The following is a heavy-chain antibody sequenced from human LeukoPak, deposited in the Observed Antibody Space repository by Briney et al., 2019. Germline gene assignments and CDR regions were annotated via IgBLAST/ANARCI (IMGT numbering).Heavy chain of an antibody. CDR1: DGSINSYY. D-gene: IGHD1-26*01. CDR2: IYYDGNT. CDR3: ARGRSNYYGMDV. J-gene: IGHJ6*02. Sequence: SETLSLTCSVSDGSINSYYWNWIRRPPGKGLEWIGYIYYDGNTNYSPSLKSRVTMSVDTSKNLFSLKVSSVTAADTAVYYCARGRSNYYGMDVWGQGTTVTVSS. V-gene: IGHV4-59*01.